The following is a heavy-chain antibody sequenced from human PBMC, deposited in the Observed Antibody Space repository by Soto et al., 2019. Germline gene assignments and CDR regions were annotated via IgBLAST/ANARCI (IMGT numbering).Heavy chain of an antibody. CDR3: ATANGGNSWAASDI. Sequence: QVQLVQSGAEVKKPGASVKVSCKASRYTFTSYDINWVRQATGQGLEWMGWMNSNSGNTGYAQKFQGRVTMTRDTSIRTADMELSSLRSEATAIYYCATANGGNSWAASDIWGQGTMVTVSS. V-gene: IGHV1-8*01. CDR2: MNSNSGNT. D-gene: IGHD2-21*02. CDR1: RYTFTSYD. J-gene: IGHJ3*02.